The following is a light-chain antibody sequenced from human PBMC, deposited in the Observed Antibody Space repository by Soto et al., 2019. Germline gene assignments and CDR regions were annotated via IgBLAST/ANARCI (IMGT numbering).Light chain of an antibody. CDR1: SSDVGGYNY. Sequence: QSALTQPASVSGSPGQSITITCTGTSSDVGGYNYVSWYQQHPGKAPKLMIYEVSNRPSGVSNRFSGSKSGNTASLTISGIQAEDDADYYCSSYTSSSTVFGGGTKLTVL. CDR2: EVS. J-gene: IGLJ3*02. V-gene: IGLV2-14*01. CDR3: SSYTSSSTV.